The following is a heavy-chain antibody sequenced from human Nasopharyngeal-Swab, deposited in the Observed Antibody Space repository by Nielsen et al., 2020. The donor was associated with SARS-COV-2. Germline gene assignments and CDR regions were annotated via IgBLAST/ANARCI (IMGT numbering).Heavy chain of an antibody. Sequence: GESLKISCAASGFTFSSYSMNWVRQAPGKGLEWVSYISSSSSTIYYADSVKGRFTISRDNAKNSLYLQMNSLRAEDTAVYYCARDPPVGATTVFDYWGQGTLVTSPQ. J-gene: IGHJ4*02. V-gene: IGHV3-48*04. D-gene: IGHD1-26*01. CDR3: ARDPPVGATTVFDY. CDR2: ISSSSSTI. CDR1: GFTFSSYS.